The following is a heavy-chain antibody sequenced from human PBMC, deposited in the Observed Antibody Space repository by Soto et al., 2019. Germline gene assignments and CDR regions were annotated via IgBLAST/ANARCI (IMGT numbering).Heavy chain of an antibody. V-gene: IGHV4-59*08. CDR2: IYYSGST. Sequence: SETLSLTCTVSGGSISSYYWSWIRQPPGKGLEWIGYIYYSGSTNYNPSLKSRVTISVDTSKNQFPLKLSSVTAADTAVYYCARHGGGMANYMDVWGKGTTVTVSS. J-gene: IGHJ6*03. CDR3: ARHGGGMANYMDV. CDR1: GGSISSYY. D-gene: IGHD3-16*01.